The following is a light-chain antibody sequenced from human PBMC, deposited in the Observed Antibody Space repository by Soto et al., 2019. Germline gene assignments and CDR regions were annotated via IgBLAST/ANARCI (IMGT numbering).Light chain of an antibody. J-gene: IGLJ3*02. V-gene: IGLV3-21*02. CDR1: NIRTKS. CDR3: QVLDSSSDHWV. Sequence: SSELTQTPSVSVAPGQTARITCGGNNIRTKSVQWYQQKPGQAPVVVVYDDTNRPSGIPERFSGSNSGNTATLTISRVEAGDEADYYCQVLDSSSDHWVFGGGTKLTVL. CDR2: DDT.